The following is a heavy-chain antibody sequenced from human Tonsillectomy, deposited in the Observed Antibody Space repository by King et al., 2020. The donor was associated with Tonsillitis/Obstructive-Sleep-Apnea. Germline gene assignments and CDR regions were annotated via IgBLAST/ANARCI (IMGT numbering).Heavy chain of an antibody. Sequence: VQLVESGGGLVKPGGSLRLSCAASGFSFSDYYVSWIRQAPGKGLEWVSYISSSSSYTDYADSVKGRFTISRDNAKNSLYLQMNSLRAEDTAVYYCASGGGAPPRPFDYWGQGALVTVSS. V-gene: IGHV3-11*06. J-gene: IGHJ4*02. CDR3: ASGGGAPPRPFDY. D-gene: IGHD3-16*01. CDR2: ISSSSSYT. CDR1: GFSFSDYY.